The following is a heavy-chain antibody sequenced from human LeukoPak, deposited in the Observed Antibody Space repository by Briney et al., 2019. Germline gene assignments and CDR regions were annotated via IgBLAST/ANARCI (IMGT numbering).Heavy chain of an antibody. CDR2: INPSGGST. D-gene: IGHD6-13*01. CDR3: ARSIAAAGTGY. J-gene: IGHJ4*02. Sequence: ASVKVSCKASGGTFSSYAISWVRQAPGQGLEWMGIINPSGGSTSYAQKFQGRVTMTRDTSTSTVYMELSSLRSEDTAVYYCARSIAAAGTGYWGQGTLVTVSS. CDR1: GGTFSSYA. V-gene: IGHV1-46*01.